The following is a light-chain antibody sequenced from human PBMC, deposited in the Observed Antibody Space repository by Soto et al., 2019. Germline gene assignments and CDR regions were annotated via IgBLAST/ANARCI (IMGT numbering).Light chain of an antibody. CDR3: CSLTTSHTYV. Sequence: QSALTPPASVSGSPGQSITISCTGTSSDIGHYDYVSWYQQHPGKAPKLMIYHVTYRPSGVSNRYSGSKSGNSASLTISGLQADDEADYYCCSLTTSHTYVFGSGTRSPS. J-gene: IGLJ1*01. CDR2: HVT. CDR1: SSDIGHYDY. V-gene: IGLV2-14*03.